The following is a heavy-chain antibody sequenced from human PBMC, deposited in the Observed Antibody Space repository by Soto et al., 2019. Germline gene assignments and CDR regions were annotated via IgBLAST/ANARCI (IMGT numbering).Heavy chain of an antibody. J-gene: IGHJ3*02. CDR2: VSHSGST. Sequence: SETLSLTCTVSGGSIISHLWSWIRQPPGKGLEWIGYVSHSGSTTHNPSLKSRVTISLDTSKNQVPLQLRSVTAADTAVYYCAREGPLSGDAFDIWGRGTKVTVSS. D-gene: IGHD3-16*01. CDR1: GGSIISHL. CDR3: AREGPLSGDAFDI. V-gene: IGHV4-59*11.